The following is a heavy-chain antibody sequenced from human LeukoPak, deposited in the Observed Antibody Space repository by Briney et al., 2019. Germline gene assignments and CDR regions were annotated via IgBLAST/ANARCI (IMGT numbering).Heavy chain of an antibody. CDR3: AKDQYFDWLLPLDY. CDR2: IRYDGTNK. D-gene: IGHD3-9*01. Sequence: PGGSLRLSCAASGFTFSNYGMHWVRQAPGKGLEWVAFIRYDGTNKYYADSVKGRFTISRDNSKNTLYLQMNSLRAEDTAVYYCAKDQYFDWLLPLDYWGQGTLVTVSS. CDR1: GFTFSNYG. V-gene: IGHV3-30*02. J-gene: IGHJ4*02.